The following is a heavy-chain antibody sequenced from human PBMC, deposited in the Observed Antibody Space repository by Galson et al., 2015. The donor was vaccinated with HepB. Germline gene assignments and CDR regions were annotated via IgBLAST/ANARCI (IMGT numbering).Heavy chain of an antibody. V-gene: IGHV1-18*01. CDR1: GYTFTSYG. Sequence: SVKVSCKASGYTFTSYGISWVRQAPGQGLEWMGWISAYNGNTNYAQKLQGRVTMTTDTSTSTAYMELRSLRSDDTAVYYCAREGIVVVPAREYYYYGMDVWGQGTTVTVSS. J-gene: IGHJ6*02. CDR3: AREGIVVVPAREYYYYGMDV. CDR2: ISAYNGNT. D-gene: IGHD2-2*01.